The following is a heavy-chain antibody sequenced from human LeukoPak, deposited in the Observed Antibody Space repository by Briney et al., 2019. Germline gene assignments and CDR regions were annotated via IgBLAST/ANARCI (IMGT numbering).Heavy chain of an antibody. D-gene: IGHD2-21*01. J-gene: IGHJ5*02. CDR2: INPNSGRT. V-gene: IGHV1-2*02. Sequence: ASVKVSCKTSGYSFTDYYMHWVRQAPGQGLEWMGWINPNSGRTSSAQKFQGRVTMTRDTSITTVYMEVSWLTSDDTAIYYCARADRLDGGPYLIGPWGQGTLVTVSS. CDR3: ARADRLDGGPYLIGP. CDR1: GYSFTDYY.